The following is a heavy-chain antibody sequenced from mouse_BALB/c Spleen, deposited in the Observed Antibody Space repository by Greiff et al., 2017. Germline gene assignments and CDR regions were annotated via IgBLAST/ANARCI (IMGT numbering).Heavy chain of an antibody. J-gene: IGHJ4*01. CDR2: IDPENGDT. V-gene: IGHV14-4*02. CDR3: NARRYDVGYAMDY. CDR1: GFNIKDYY. D-gene: IGHD2-14*01. Sequence: VQLLQSGAELVRSGASVKLSCTASGFNIKDYYMHWVKQRPEQGLEWIGWIDPENGDTEYAPKLQGKATMTADTSSNTAYLQLSSLTTEDTAVYYCNARRYDVGYAMDYWGQGTSVTVSS.